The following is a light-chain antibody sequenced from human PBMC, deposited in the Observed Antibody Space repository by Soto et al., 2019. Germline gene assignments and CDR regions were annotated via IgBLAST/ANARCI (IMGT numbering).Light chain of an antibody. CDR3: QQSYSTLALT. CDR1: QSISSY. J-gene: IGKJ4*01. V-gene: IGKV1-39*01. Sequence: DIPMTQSPSSLSASVGDRVTITCRASQSISSYLNWYQQKPGKAPKLLIYAASSLQSGVPSRFSGRGSGTDFHLAISRLQPEDFATYYCQQSYSTLALTFGGGTKVEIK. CDR2: AAS.